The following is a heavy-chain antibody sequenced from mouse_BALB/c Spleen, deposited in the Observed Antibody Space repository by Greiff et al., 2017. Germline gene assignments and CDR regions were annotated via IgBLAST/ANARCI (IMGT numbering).Heavy chain of an antibody. CDR3: ARQPLLRLHYFDY. V-gene: IGHV5-12-1*01. Sequence: EVLLVESGGGLVKPGGSLTLSCAASGFAFSSYDMSWVRQTPEKRLEWVAYISSGGGSTYYPDTVKGRFTISRDNAKNTLYLQMSSLKSEDTAMYYCARQPLLRLHYFDYWGQGTTLTVSS. D-gene: IGHD1-2*01. CDR1: GFAFSSYD. J-gene: IGHJ2*01. CDR2: ISSGGGST.